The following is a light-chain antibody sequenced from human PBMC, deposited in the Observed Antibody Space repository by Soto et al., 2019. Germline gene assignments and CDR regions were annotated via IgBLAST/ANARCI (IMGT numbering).Light chain of an antibody. CDR1: SSDVGGYNY. Sequence: QSALTQPASVSGSPGQSITISCTGTSSDVGGYNYLSWYQQHPGKAPRVMIYEVSNRPPGVSNRFSGSKSGNTASQTISGLQAEYEADYFCPSYTTSGTPVFGGGTKLTVL. J-gene: IGLJ3*02. CDR2: EVS. V-gene: IGLV2-14*01. CDR3: PSYTTSGTPV.